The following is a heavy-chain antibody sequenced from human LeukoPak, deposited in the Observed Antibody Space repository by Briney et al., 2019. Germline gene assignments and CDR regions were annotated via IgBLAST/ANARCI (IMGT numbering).Heavy chain of an antibody. CDR1: GFSFGSYT. J-gene: IGHJ4*02. CDR2: INTLGSYI. Sequence: GGSLSLSCAASGFSFGSYTMDWVRQAPGKGLEWVSSINTLGSYIFYADSVKGRFTISRDSAKNSLYLQMNRLRAEDTAFYYCARDKGGYPDYWGQGTLVIVSS. D-gene: IGHD5-18*01. CDR3: ARDKGGYPDY. V-gene: IGHV3-21*06.